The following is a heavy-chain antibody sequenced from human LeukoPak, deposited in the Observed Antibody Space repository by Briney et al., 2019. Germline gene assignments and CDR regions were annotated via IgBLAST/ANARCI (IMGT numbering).Heavy chain of an antibody. V-gene: IGHV3-7*01. CDR3: ARGGYSYGHDY. CDR1: GFAFSDYW. CDR2: IKPDGSEK. D-gene: IGHD5-18*01. J-gene: IGHJ4*02. Sequence: PGGSLRLSCAASGFAFSDYWMSWVRQAPGKGLEWVAKIKPDGSEKYYVDSVKGRFTISRDKAKNPLYLQMNSLRDEDTAVYYCARGGYSYGHDYWGQGTLVTVSS.